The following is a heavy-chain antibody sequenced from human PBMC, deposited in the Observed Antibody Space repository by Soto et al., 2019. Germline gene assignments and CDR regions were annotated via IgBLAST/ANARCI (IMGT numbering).Heavy chain of an antibody. Sequence: GGSLRLSCAASGFTFSNYAMSWVRQAPGKGLEWVSGISYDGGSTYYADSVKGRFTISRDNSKNTLYLQMNSLRAEDTAVYYCAKDRARGYCTTTSCYGDFYYYMDVWGKGTTVTVSS. V-gene: IGHV3-23*01. CDR3: AKDRARGYCTTTSCYGDFYYYMDV. CDR2: ISYDGGST. J-gene: IGHJ6*03. CDR1: GFTFSNYA. D-gene: IGHD2-2*01.